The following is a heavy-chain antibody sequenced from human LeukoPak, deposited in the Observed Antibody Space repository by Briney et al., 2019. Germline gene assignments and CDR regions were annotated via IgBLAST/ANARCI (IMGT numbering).Heavy chain of an antibody. J-gene: IGHJ4*02. Sequence: SETLSLTCTVSGGSISSSSYYWGWIRQPPGKGLQRIVGIYYSGSTYYHPSLKSRVTISVVTSKNQFSLKLSSVTAADTAVYYCARFVVDSSSGWGGYYFDYWGQGTLVTVSS. V-gene: IGHV4-39*07. CDR1: GGSISSSSYY. CDR3: ARFVVDSSSGWGGYYFDY. D-gene: IGHD6-19*01. CDR2: IYYSGST.